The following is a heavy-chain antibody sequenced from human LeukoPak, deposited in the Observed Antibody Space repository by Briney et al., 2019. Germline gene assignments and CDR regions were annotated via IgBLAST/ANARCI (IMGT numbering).Heavy chain of an antibody. D-gene: IGHD2-21*02. Sequence: PSESLSLTCTVSGGSISSSNYYWGWIRQPPGKGLEWIGSIYYSGSTYYNPSLKGRLTISVHTPKNQFSLKLTSVTAADTAVYYCARAVVVTAMWIVYYFDYWGQGTLVTVSS. CDR2: IYYSGST. V-gene: IGHV4-39*01. J-gene: IGHJ4*02. CDR3: ARAVVVTAMWIVYYFDY. CDR1: GGSISSSNYY.